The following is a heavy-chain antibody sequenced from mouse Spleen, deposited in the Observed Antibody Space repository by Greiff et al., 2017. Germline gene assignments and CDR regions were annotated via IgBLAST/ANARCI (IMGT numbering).Heavy chain of an antibody. D-gene: IGHD2-3*01. Sequence: QVQLKQPGAELVKPGASVKLSCKASGYTFTSYWMQWVKQRPGQGLEWIGEIDPSDSYTNYNQKFKGKATLTVDTSSSTAYMQLSSLTSEDSAVYYCASLDGYYSFAYWGQGTLVTVSA. J-gene: IGHJ3*01. CDR3: ASLDGYYSFAY. CDR2: IDPSDSYT. V-gene: IGHV1-50*01. CDR1: GYTFTSYW.